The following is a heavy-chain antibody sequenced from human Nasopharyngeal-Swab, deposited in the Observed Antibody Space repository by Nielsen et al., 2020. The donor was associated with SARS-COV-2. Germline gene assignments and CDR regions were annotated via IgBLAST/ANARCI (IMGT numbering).Heavy chain of an antibody. CDR1: GFTFGTYW. CDR3: ARGYAAMGFFDY. D-gene: IGHD2-2*01. Sequence: GESLKISCAAPGFTFGTYWMHRVRQAPGKGLGWVSRINSDGSSTGDADSVKGRFTVSRDNAKKTLYLQMNSLRDQDTAVYYCARGYAAMGFFDYWGQGTLVTVSS. J-gene: IGHJ4*02. V-gene: IGHV3-74*01. CDR2: INSDGSST.